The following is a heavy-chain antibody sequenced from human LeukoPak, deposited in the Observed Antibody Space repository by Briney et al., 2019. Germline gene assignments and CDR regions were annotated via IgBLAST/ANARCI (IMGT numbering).Heavy chain of an antibody. J-gene: IGHJ4*02. CDR1: GFTFDDYT. Sequence: PGGSLRLSCAASGFTFDDYTMHWVRQAPGKGLEWVSLISWDGGSTYYADSVKGRFTISRDNSKNSLYLQMNSLRTEDTALYYCAKDIGYGDSYFDYWGQGTLVTVSS. V-gene: IGHV3-43*01. D-gene: IGHD4-17*01. CDR2: ISWDGGST. CDR3: AKDIGYGDSYFDY.